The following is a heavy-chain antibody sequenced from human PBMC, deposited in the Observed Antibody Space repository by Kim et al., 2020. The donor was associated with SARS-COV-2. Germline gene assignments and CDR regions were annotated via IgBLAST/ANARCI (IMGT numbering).Heavy chain of an antibody. CDR2: K. Sequence: KCYADSVKGRFTITRDNSKHTLYLQMNSLRAEDTAVYYCAGGEAGNAFDIWGQGTMVTVSS. V-gene: IGHV3-30*01. CDR3: AGGEAGNAFDI. J-gene: IGHJ3*02.